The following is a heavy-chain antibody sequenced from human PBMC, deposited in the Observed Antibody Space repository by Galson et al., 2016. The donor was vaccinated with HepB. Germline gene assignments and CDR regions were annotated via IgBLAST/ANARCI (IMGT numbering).Heavy chain of an antibody. CDR1: GYTFVNHW. CDR2: IDPEDSYT. D-gene: IGHD5-12*01. V-gene: IGHV5-51*01. CDR3: ARHSKPGFSFADNWLDP. Sequence: QSGAEVKKPGESLKISCQGSGYTFVNHWVSWVRHVPGKGLELVGYIDPEDSYTRNSPSFKGRVTISVDEGAATFHLQWRSLETSDPAVYYCARHSKPGFSFADNWLDPWGQGTPVTVAS. J-gene: IGHJ5*02.